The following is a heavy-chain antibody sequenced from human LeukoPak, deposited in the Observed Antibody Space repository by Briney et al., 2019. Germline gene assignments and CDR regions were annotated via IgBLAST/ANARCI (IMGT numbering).Heavy chain of an antibody. Sequence: ASVKVSCKASGYTFTSYGISWVRQAPGQGLEWMGGFDPEDGETIYAQKFQGRVTMTEDTSTDTAYMELSSLRSEDTAVYYCARASDSNSTPFDYWGQGTLVTVSS. J-gene: IGHJ4*02. D-gene: IGHD4-11*01. V-gene: IGHV1-24*01. CDR2: FDPEDGET. CDR1: GYTFTSYG. CDR3: ARASDSNSTPFDY.